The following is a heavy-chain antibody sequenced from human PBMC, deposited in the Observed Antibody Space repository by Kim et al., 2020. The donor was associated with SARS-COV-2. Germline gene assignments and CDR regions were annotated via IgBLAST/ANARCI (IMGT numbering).Heavy chain of an antibody. CDR3: ARDGQLELSDYYYYMDV. D-gene: IGHD1-7*01. Sequence: GGSLRLSCAASGFTFSSYSMNWVRQAPGKGLEWVSSISSSSSYIYYADSVKGRFTISRDNAKNSLYLQMNSLRAEDTAVYYCARDGQLELSDYYYYMDVWGKGTTVTVSS. CDR1: GFTFSSYS. V-gene: IGHV3-21*01. J-gene: IGHJ6*03. CDR2: ISSSSSYI.